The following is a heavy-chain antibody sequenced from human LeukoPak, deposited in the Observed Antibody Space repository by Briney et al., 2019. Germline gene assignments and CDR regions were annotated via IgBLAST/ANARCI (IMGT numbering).Heavy chain of an antibody. Sequence: ASVKVSCKASGYTSTSYGISWVRQAPGQGLEWMGWISAYNGNTNYAQKLQGRVTMTTDTSTSTAYMELRSLRSDDTAVYYCARDPRLAPYYYYGMDVWGQGTTVTVSS. D-gene: IGHD6-19*01. CDR2: ISAYNGNT. V-gene: IGHV1-18*01. CDR3: ARDPRLAPYYYYGMDV. CDR1: GYTSTSYG. J-gene: IGHJ6*02.